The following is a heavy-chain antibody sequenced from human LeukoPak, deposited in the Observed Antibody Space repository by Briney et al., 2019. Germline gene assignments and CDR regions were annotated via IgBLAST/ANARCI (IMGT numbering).Heavy chain of an antibody. CDR1: GGTFSSYA. J-gene: IGHJ4*02. V-gene: IGHV1-18*01. D-gene: IGHD3-9*01. CDR3: ARARILSYYDILTGVDY. CDR2: ISAYNGNT. Sequence: PGSSVKVSCKASGGTFSSYAISWVRQAPGQGLEWMGWISAYNGNTNYAQKLQGRVTMTTDTSTSTAYMELRSLRSDDTAVYYCARARILSYYDILTGVDYWGQGTLVTVSS.